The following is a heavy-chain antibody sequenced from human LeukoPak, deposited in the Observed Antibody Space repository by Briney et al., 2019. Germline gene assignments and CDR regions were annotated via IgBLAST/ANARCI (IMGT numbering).Heavy chain of an antibody. D-gene: IGHD3-22*01. V-gene: IGHV1-8*01. J-gene: IGHJ6*03. CDR2: MNPNSGNT. CDR1: GYNFTIYD. Sequence: ASVKVSFKASGYNFTIYDINWVRQATGQGLEWMGWMNPNSGNTGYAQKFQGRVTITRNTSISTAYMELSSLRSEDTAVYYCARAVGGTMIVVVTPLLDYYYMDVWGKGTTVTVSS. CDR3: ARAVGGTMIVVVTPLLDYYYMDV.